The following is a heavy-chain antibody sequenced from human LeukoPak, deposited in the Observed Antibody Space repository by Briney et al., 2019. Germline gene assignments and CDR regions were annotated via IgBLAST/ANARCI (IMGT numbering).Heavy chain of an antibody. J-gene: IGHJ4*02. D-gene: IGHD5-18*01. CDR1: GYTFTGYY. V-gene: IGHV1-2*02. CDR2: INPNSGGT. Sequence: ASVKVSCKASGYTFTGYYMHWVRQAPGQGLEWMGWINPNSGGTNYAQKFQGRVTMTRDTSISTAYMELSRLRSDDTAVYYCARRDVDTAMVTGYWGQGTLVTVSS. CDR3: ARRDVDTAMVTGY.